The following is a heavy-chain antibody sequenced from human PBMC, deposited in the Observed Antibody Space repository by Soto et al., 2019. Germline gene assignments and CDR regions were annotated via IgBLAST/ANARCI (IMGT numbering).Heavy chain of an antibody. J-gene: IGHJ4*02. D-gene: IGHD6-13*01. CDR1: GGSISGSNW. CDR3: ARGYATSWYTYYFDY. CDR2: IYNIGST. V-gene: IGHV4-4*02. Sequence: PSETLSLTCAVSGGSISGSNWWSWVRQPPGKGLEWIGEIYNIGSTNYNPSLKSRITKSVDTSKKQFSLKLNSMTAADTAVYHCARGYATSWYTYYFDYWGQGALVTVS.